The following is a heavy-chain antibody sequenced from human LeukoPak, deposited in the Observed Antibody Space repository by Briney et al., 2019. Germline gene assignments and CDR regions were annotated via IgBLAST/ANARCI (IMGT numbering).Heavy chain of an antibody. CDR3: AKEWGSFPYYGMDV. CDR1: GFTFSYYA. V-gene: IGHV3-23*01. D-gene: IGHD6-13*01. Sequence: PGGSLRLSCAASGFTFSYYAMSWVRQAPGKGLEWVSAISGSGGSTYYADSVKGRFTISRDNSKNTLYLQMNTLIAEDTAVYYCAKEWGSFPYYGMDVWGQGTTVTVSS. J-gene: IGHJ6*02. CDR2: ISGSGGST.